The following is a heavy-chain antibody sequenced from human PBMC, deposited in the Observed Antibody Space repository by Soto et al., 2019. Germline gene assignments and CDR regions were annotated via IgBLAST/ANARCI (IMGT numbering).Heavy chain of an antibody. CDR1: GFTFSNAW. CDR2: IKSKTDGGTT. J-gene: IGHJ4*02. V-gene: IGHV3-15*01. CDR3: TTIALQTIDGWTLLFDY. Sequence: GGSLRLSCAASGFTFSNAWMSWVRQAPGKGLEWVGRIKSKTDGGTTDYAAPGKGRFTISRDDSTNTLYLQMNSLKTEDTAVYYCTTIALQTIDGWTLLFDYWGQGTLVTVSS. D-gene: IGHD6-13*01.